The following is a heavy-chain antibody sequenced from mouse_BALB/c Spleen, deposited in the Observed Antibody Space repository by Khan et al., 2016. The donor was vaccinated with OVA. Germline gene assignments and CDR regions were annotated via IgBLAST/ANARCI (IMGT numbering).Heavy chain of an antibody. D-gene: IGHD1-2*01. V-gene: IGHV3-2*02. Sequence: EVQLQESGPGLVKPSQSLSLTCTVTGYSITSGYGWNWIRQFPGNKLEWMGYISYSGSTNYNPSLKSRSSITRDTSKNQFFLQFNSVTTEDTATYYCARTARIKYWGQGTTLTVSS. CDR1: GYSITSGYG. CDR3: ARTARIKY. CDR2: ISYSGST. J-gene: IGHJ2*01.